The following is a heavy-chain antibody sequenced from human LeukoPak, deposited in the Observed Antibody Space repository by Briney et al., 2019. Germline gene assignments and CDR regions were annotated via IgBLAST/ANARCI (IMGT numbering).Heavy chain of an antibody. V-gene: IGHV3-74*01. Sequence: GGSLRLSCAVSGFTFSNYWMHWVRQVPGKGLEWVSCINSDGSITTYADSVKGRFTISRDNAKSTLYLQMNSLRAEDTAVYYCTRVLGDWGQGTLVTVSS. CDR1: GFTFSNYW. D-gene: IGHD3-16*01. CDR2: INSDGSIT. J-gene: IGHJ4*02. CDR3: TRVLGD.